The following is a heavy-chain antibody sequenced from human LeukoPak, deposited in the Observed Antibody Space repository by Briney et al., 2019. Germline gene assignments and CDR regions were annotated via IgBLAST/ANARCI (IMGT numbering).Heavy chain of an antibody. CDR3: ARDLEGCSGGSCFGYFDY. J-gene: IGHJ4*02. CDR1: GFTFSSYG. D-gene: IGHD2-15*01. Sequence: GGSLRLSCAASGFTFSSYGMHWVRQAPGKGLEWVAVISYDGSNKYYADSVKGRFTISRDNSKNTLYLQMNSLRAEDTAVYYCARDLEGCSGGSCFGYFDYWGQGTLVTVSS. CDR2: ISYDGSNK. V-gene: IGHV3-30*03.